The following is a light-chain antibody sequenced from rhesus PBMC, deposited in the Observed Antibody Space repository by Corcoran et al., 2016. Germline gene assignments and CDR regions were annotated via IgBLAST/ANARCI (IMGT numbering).Light chain of an antibody. J-gene: IGKJ1*01. V-gene: IGKV1-25*01. CDR1: QGITND. CDR3: QHYYSTPWT. CDR2: ESS. Sequence: DIQMTQSPSSLSASVGDRVTITCRASQGITNDLAWYQQKPGENAKLLSYESSSLQSGIPSRFSGSGSGTDITRTISSLQSEDFATYDGQHYYSTPWTFGQGTKVEIK.